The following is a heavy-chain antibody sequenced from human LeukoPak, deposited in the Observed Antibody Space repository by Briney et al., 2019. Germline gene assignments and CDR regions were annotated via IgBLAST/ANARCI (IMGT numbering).Heavy chain of an antibody. CDR1: GFTFDDYT. V-gene: IGHV3-43*01. Sequence: GGSLRLSCAASGFTFDDYTMHWVRQAPGKGLEWVSLISWDGGSTYYADSVKGRFTISRDNSKNSLYLQMNSLRTEDTALHYCAKDAAAASYMDVWGKGTTVTVSS. CDR2: ISWDGGST. J-gene: IGHJ6*03. D-gene: IGHD6-13*01. CDR3: AKDAAAASYMDV.